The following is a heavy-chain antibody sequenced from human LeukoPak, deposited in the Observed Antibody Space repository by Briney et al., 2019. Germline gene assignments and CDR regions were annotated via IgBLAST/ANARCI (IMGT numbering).Heavy chain of an antibody. D-gene: IGHD3-10*01. CDR2: LRYDGINK. CDR3: ARDRAGVFDY. Sequence: GGCLRLSCAASGFTFSSFCMHWVRQAPGKGLEWVAFLRYDGINKYYANSVKGPITIFSDNSKNTLYLQMNSLRAEDTAVYYCARDRAGVFDYWGQGTLVTVSS. CDR1: GFTFSSFC. V-gene: IGHV3-30*02. J-gene: IGHJ4*02.